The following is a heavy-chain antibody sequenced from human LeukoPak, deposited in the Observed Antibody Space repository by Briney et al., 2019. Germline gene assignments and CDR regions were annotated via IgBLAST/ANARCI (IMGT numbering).Heavy chain of an antibody. J-gene: IGHJ5*02. Sequence: GGSLRLSCAASGFTFSSYTMNWVRQVPGKGLEWVSVISGGGGSTYYADSVKGRFTISRDISKSTLYLQMNSLRAEDTAVYYCAKSTDPRDWFDPWGQGTLVTVSS. CDR1: GFTFSSYT. CDR2: ISGGGGST. CDR3: AKSTDPRDWFDP. V-gene: IGHV3-23*01.